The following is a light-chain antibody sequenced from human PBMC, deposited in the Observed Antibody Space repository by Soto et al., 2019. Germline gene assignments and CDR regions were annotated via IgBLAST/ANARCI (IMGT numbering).Light chain of an antibody. CDR3: QQSYSTLPIT. V-gene: IGKV1-39*01. J-gene: IGKJ5*01. CDR1: QSISGY. Sequence: DIQMTQSPSSLSASVGDRVTITCRTSQSISGYLNWYRHKPGKATTLMIYAASTLQTGVPSRFSGSGSGTDFTLTISNLQPEDFATYYCQQSYSTLPITFGQGTRLDIK. CDR2: AAS.